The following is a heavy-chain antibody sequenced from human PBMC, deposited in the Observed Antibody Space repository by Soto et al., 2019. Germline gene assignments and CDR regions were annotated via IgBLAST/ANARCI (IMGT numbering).Heavy chain of an antibody. D-gene: IGHD4-17*01. Sequence: QVQLQQWGAGLLKPSETLSLTCAVYGGSFSGYYWSWIRQPTGKGLEWIGEINHSGSTNYNPSLKSRVTISVDTSKNQFSLKLNSVTAADTAVYYCARGRRTAVTIDYWGQGTLVTVSS. CDR2: INHSGST. CDR1: GGSFSGYY. CDR3: ARGRRTAVTIDY. J-gene: IGHJ4*02. V-gene: IGHV4-34*01.